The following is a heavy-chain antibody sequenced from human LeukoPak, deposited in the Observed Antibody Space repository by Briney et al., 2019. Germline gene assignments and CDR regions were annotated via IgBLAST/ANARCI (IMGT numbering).Heavy chain of an antibody. Sequence: SETLCLTCTVSGGSISNDYWSWIRQPPGKGLEWIGHIYYSGSTKYNPSLKSRVTIAVDTSKNQFSLELTSVTAADTAVYYCARVVDFWCGEMYFDYWGQGTLVTVSS. V-gene: IGHV4-59*01. CDR2: IYYSGST. J-gene: IGHJ4*02. D-gene: IGHD3-3*01. CDR1: GGSISNDY. CDR3: ARVVDFWCGEMYFDY.